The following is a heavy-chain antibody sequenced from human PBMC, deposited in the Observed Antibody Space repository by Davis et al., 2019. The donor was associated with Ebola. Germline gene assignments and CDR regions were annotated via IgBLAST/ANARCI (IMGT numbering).Heavy chain of an antibody. D-gene: IGHD3-16*02. Sequence: AASVKVSCKASGGTFSSYAISWVRQAPGQGLEWMGGIIPIFGTANYAQKFQGRVTITADKSTSTAYMELSSLRSDDTAVYYCARDHPVTFGGVIVWGQGTLVTVSS. CDR3: ARDHPVTFGGVIV. CDR2: IIPIFGTA. J-gene: IGHJ4*02. V-gene: IGHV1-69*06. CDR1: GGTFSSYA.